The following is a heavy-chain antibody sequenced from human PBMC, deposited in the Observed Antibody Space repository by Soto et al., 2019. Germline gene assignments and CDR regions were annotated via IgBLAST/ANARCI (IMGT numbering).Heavy chain of an antibody. D-gene: IGHD3-10*01. J-gene: IGHJ4*02. CDR3: ARDRVTMVRGVIITRKGFDY. V-gene: IGHV3-30-3*01. Sequence: QVQLVESGGGVVQPGRSLRLSCAASGFTFSSYAMHWVRQAPGKGLEWVAVISYDGSNKYYADSVKGRFTISRDNSKNTLYLQMNSLRAEDTAVSYCARDRVTMVRGVIITRKGFDYWGQGTLVTVSS. CDR1: GFTFSSYA. CDR2: ISYDGSNK.